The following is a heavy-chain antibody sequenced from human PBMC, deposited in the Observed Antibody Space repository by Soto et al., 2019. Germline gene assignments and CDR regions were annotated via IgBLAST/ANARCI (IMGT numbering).Heavy chain of an antibody. Sequence: EVQLVESGGGLVEPGESLRLSCAASGFTFNNACMSWVRQAPGNGLEWVGRIKSRADGETTDYAVPVKGRFTISRDDSKNTLSLQMHSLKIEDTAVYYCTTGTAVAKYYFDFWGQGTLVTVSS. CDR1: GFTFNNAC. CDR3: TTGTAVAKYYFDF. CDR2: IKSRADGETT. J-gene: IGHJ4*02. D-gene: IGHD5-18*01. V-gene: IGHV3-15*01.